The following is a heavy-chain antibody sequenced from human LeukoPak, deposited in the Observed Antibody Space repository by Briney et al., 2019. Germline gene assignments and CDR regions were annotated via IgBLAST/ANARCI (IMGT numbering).Heavy chain of an antibody. V-gene: IGHV3-33*01. D-gene: IGHD3-10*01. CDR1: GFTFSSYG. CDR3: ARALWSGPVYYGMDV. CDR2: IWYDGSNK. Sequence: GGSLRLSCAASGFTFSSYGMHWVRQAPGKGLEWVAVIWYDGSNKYYADSVKGRFTISRDNSKNTLYLQMNSLRAEDTAVYYCARALWSGPVYYGMDVWGQGTTVTVSS. J-gene: IGHJ6*02.